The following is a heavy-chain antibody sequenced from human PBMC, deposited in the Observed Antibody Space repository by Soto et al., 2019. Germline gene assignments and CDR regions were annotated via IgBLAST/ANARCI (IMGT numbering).Heavy chain of an antibody. CDR1: GFSFSDYW. D-gene: IGHD2-8*02. CDR2: MKQNVREK. J-gene: IGHJ4*02. Sequence: PGGSLRLSCAASGFSFSDYWMSWVRQAPVNGLEFVANMKQNVREKYYVDSVKGRFTISRYNTKNSLYLQMNSLKDEDTDVYYFERDTPGHDYWGQGTLVTVSS. CDR3: ERDTPGHDY. V-gene: IGHV3-7*01.